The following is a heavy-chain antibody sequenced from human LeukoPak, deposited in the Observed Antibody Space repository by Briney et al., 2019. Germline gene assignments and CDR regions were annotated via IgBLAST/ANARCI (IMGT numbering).Heavy chain of an antibody. J-gene: IGHJ6*03. CDR2: IITDGSST. CDR1: GFTFSSYW. V-gene: IGHV3-74*01. CDR3: ARENGGSYFYMDV. D-gene: IGHD1-1*01. Sequence: GGSLRLSCAAPGFTFSSYWMHWVRQAPGKGLVWVSRIITDGSSTTYADSVRGRFTISRDNAKNTLYLQMNSLRAEDTAVYYCARENGGSYFYMDVWGKGTTVTVSS.